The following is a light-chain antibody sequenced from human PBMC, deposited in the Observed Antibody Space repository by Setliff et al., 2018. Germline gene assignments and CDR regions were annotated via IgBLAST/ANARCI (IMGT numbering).Light chain of an antibody. CDR1: SRDVGSYYF. J-gene: IGLJ1*01. CDR3: SSYTNSNTDV. Sequence: QSALTQPASVSGSPGQSITISCIGSSRDVGSYYFVSWYQQHPGKAPKLIIYDVTGRPSGVSDRFSGSKSGNTASLTISGLQAEDEAYYYCSSYTNSNTDVFGTGTKVTVL. CDR2: DVT. V-gene: IGLV2-14*03.